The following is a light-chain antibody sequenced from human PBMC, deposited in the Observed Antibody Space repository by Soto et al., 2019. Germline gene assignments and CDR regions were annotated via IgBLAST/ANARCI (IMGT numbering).Light chain of an antibody. Sequence: IVFTQSPGTLSLSPGERATLSCRASQSVSSSYLAWYQQKPGQAPRLLIYGASSRATGIPDRFSGSGSGTDFTLTISRMEPEDFAVYYCQQYGSSPQKFGQGTKVDXK. J-gene: IGKJ1*01. CDR2: GAS. CDR3: QQYGSSPQK. CDR1: QSVSSSY. V-gene: IGKV3-20*01.